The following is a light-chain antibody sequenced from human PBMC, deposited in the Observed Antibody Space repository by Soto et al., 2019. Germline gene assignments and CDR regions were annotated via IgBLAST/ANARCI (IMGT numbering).Light chain of an antibody. CDR2: AAS. Sequence: DIQMTQSPSSVSASVGYRVTITCLASQGVSCWLAWYQQKPGTAPKLLIYAASSFQSGVPSRFSGSGSGTDFTLTFSSLQPADFATYYCQQSNSFPFTFGPGTKVAIK. V-gene: IGKV1-12*02. J-gene: IGKJ3*01. CDR3: QQSNSFPFT. CDR1: QGVSCW.